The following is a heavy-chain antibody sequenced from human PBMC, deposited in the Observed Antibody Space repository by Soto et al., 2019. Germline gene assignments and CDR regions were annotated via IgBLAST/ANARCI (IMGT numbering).Heavy chain of an antibody. J-gene: IGHJ4*02. D-gene: IGHD3-16*02. CDR1: GFTFSNAW. V-gene: IGHV3-15*01. CDR2: IKSKTDGGTT. CDR3: TTARDDYIWGSYRRLDY. Sequence: EVQLVESGGGLVKPGGSLRLSCAASGFTFSNAWMSWVRQAPGKGLEWVGRIKSKTDGGTTDYAAPVKGRFTISRDDSKNTLYLQMNSLKTEDTAVYYCTTARDDYIWGSYRRLDYWGQGTLVNVSS.